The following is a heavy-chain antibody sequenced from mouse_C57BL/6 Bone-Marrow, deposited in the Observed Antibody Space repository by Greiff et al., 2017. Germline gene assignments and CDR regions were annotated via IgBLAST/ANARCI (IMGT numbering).Heavy chain of an antibody. V-gene: IGHV1-4*01. CDR1: GYTFTSYT. CDR2: INPSSGYT. CDR3: AREGPYDRFAY. Sequence: QVQLQQSGAELARPGASVKMSCKASGYTFTSYTMHWVKQRPGQGLEWIGYINPSSGYTKYNQKFKDKATLTADKSSSTAYMQLSSLTSEDSAVYYCAREGPYDRFAYWGQGTLVTVSA. J-gene: IGHJ3*01. D-gene: IGHD2-12*01.